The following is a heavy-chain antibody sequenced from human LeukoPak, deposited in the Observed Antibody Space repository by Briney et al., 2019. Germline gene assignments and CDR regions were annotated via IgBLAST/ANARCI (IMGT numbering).Heavy chain of an antibody. J-gene: IGHJ4*02. CDR2: IYYSGST. CDR1: RGSISSSSYY. Sequence: SETLSLTCTVSRGSISSSSYYWAWIRQPPGKGLEWIGYIYYSGSTNYNPSLKSRVTISVDTSKNQFSLKLSSVTAADTAVYYCARHLYDYVWGSYGPSAFDYWGQGTLVTVSS. V-gene: IGHV4-61*05. CDR3: ARHLYDYVWGSYGPSAFDY. D-gene: IGHD3-16*01.